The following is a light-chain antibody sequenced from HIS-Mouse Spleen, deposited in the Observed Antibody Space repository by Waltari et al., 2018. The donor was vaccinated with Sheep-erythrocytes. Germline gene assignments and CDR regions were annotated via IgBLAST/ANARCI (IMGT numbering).Light chain of an antibody. Sequence: SYELTQPPSVSVSPGQTASITCSGDHLGAKYACWYKQKPGQSPVLVIYQDSKRPSGIPERFSGSNSGNTATLTISGTQAMDEADYYCQAWDSSTAVFGGGTKLTVL. J-gene: IGLJ2*01. CDR1: HLGAKY. CDR3: QAWDSSTAV. CDR2: QDS. V-gene: IGLV3-1*01.